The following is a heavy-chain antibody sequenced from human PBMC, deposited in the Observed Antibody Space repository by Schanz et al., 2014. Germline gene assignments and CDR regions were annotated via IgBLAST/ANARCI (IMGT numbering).Heavy chain of an antibody. J-gene: IGHJ5*02. D-gene: IGHD1-26*01. Sequence: QVQLQESGPGLVEPSQTLSLTCTVSGDSISSAYWSWIRQHPGKGLEWIGFIYYRGNTYYNPSLKSRVSISLDPSKTQFFLNLNSLTAADTAVYYCARVPEPGWFDPWGQGTLVNVSS. V-gene: IGHV4-31*03. CDR3: ARVPEPGWFDP. CDR2: IYYRGNT. CDR1: GDSISSAY.